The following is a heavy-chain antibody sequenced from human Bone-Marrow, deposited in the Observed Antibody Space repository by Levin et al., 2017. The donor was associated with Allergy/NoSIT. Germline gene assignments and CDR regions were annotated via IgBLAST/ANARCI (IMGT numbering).Heavy chain of an antibody. V-gene: IGHV3-21*01. CDR1: GFTFSTYT. Sequence: PSETLSLTCAASGFTFSTYTMNWVRQAPGKGLEWVSSISTGSSFIYYADSVKGRFTISRDNAKNSLYLQMNSLRAEDTAVYYCARDLPDILTGSFYYYGMDVWGQGTTVTVSS. D-gene: IGHD3-9*01. J-gene: IGHJ6*02. CDR3: ARDLPDILTGSFYYYGMDV. CDR2: ISTGSSFI.